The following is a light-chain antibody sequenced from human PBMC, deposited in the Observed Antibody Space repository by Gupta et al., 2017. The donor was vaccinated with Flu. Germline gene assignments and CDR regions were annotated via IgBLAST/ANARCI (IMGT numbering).Light chain of an antibody. CDR1: QHIDIY. V-gene: IGKV1-9*01. J-gene: IGKJ3*01. CDR3: QQCYNSPRT. CDR2: AAS. Sequence: SQLTQSPSFLSASVGDTVSIVCLASQHIDIYLAWYQQKPGKAPNLLIFAASTLPSGVPSRFSGSGSGTEFTLTISGLQPGDFATYYCQQCYNSPRTFGDGTTVDV.